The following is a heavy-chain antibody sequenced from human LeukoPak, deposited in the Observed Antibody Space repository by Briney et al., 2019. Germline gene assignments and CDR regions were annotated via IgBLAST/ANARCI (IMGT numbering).Heavy chain of an antibody. J-gene: IGHJ4*02. CDR1: GYTFTSYG. Sequence: ASVKVSCKASGYTFTSYGISWVRQAPGQGLEWMGWISAYNGNTNYAQKLQGRVTMTTDTSTGTAYMELRSLRSDDTAVYYCARGSKYYYDSSGYYYGEYWGQGTLVTVSS. CDR2: ISAYNGNT. CDR3: ARGSKYYYDSSGYYYGEY. D-gene: IGHD3-22*01. V-gene: IGHV1-18*01.